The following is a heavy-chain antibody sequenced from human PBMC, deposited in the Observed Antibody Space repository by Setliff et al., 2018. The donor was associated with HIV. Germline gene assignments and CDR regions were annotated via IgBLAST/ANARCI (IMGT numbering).Heavy chain of an antibody. CDR1: GYTFTTYG. CDR2: ISPNFGHT. V-gene: IGHV1-18*01. J-gene: IGHJ6*02. Sequence: ASVQVSCKASGYTFTTYGISWVRQAPGHGLEWMGWISPNFGHTNYAQNFLGRVTMTIDTSTSRAYMELRSLRSDDTAMYFCARLGSGWSDSYYYAMDIWGQGTTVTVSS. CDR3: ARLGSGWSDSYYYAMDI. D-gene: IGHD6-19*01.